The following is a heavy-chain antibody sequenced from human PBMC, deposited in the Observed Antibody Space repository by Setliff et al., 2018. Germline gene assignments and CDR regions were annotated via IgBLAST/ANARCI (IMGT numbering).Heavy chain of an antibody. CDR2: VYPGDSDT. D-gene: IGHD5-12*01. J-gene: IGHJ4*01. CDR3: ARHRVGNSGYAIPILDF. V-gene: IGHV5-51*01. CDR1: GYSFSNYW. Sequence: PGESLKISCKGSGYSFSNYWIGWVRQMPGKGLEWMGIVYPGDSDTRYSPSFEAQITFSVDKSITTAYLQWSSLKASDTAIYYCARHRVGNSGYAIPILDFWGHGALVTVSS.